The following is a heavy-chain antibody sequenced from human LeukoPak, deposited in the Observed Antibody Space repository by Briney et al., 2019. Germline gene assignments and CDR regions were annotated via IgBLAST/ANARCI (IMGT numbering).Heavy chain of an antibody. V-gene: IGHV4-59*01. CDR2: IYYSGST. Sequence: SETLSLTCSVSGGSIGSYYWSWIRQPPGKGLEWIWYIYYSGSTNYNPSLKSRVTISVDTSKNQFSLKLSSVTAADTAVYYCARDMVGSSGLYYYYYMDVWGKGTTVTVSS. CDR3: ARDMVGSSGLYYYYYMDV. D-gene: IGHD6-19*01. J-gene: IGHJ6*03. CDR1: GGSIGSYY.